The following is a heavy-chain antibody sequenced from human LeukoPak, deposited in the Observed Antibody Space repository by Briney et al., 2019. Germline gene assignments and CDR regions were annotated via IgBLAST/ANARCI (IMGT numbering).Heavy chain of an antibody. CDR1: GYTFTKYA. V-gene: IGHV1-3*01. D-gene: IGHD5-12*01. J-gene: IGHJ4*02. CDR3: AREGSGYAFGDY. CDR2: INAGNGNT. Sequence: ASVKVSRKASGYTFTKYAMHWMGQAPRKKLEWMGWINAGNGNTKYSQKFQGRVTITRDTSASTAYMELSSLRSEDTAVYYCAREGSGYAFGDYWGQGTLVTVSS.